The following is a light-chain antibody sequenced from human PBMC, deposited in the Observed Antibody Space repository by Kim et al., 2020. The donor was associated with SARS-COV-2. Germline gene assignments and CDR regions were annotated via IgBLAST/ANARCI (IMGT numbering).Light chain of an antibody. Sequence: EIVLTQSPGTLSLSPGERATLSCRASQSVSSDYLAWYQQKHGQAPRLLIYGASSRATGIPDRFSGSGSGTDFTLTISRLEPEDFAVYYCQQYSSSPFTFGPGTKVDIK. CDR1: QSVSSDY. CDR3: QQYSSSPFT. V-gene: IGKV3-20*01. J-gene: IGKJ3*01. CDR2: GAS.